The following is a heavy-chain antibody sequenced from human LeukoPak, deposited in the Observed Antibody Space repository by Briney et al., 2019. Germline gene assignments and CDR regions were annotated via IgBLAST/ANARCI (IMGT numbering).Heavy chain of an antibody. J-gene: IGHJ4*02. CDR3: ARGSIVGATFDYFDY. Sequence: GASVKVPCKASGYTFTGYYIHWVRQAPGQGLEWMGWINPNSGGTNYAQKFQGRVTMTRDTSISTAYMDLSRLRSDDTAVYYCARGSIVGATFDYFDYWGQGTLVTVSS. CDR1: GYTFTGYY. CDR2: INPNSGGT. D-gene: IGHD1-26*01. V-gene: IGHV1-2*02.